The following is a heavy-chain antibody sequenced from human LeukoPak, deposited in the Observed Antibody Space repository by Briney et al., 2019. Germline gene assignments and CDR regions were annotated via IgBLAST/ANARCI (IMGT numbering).Heavy chain of an antibody. CDR3: AGRNDQTYYYYGMDV. D-gene: IGHD2-2*01. V-gene: IGHV1-18*01. CDR1: GYTFTSYG. Sequence: ASVKVSCKASGYTFTSYGISWVRQAPGQGLEWMGWISAYNGNTNYAQKLQGRVTMTTDTSTSTAYMELRSLRSEDTAVYYCAGRNDQTYYYYGMDVWGKGTTVTVSS. J-gene: IGHJ6*04. CDR2: ISAYNGNT.